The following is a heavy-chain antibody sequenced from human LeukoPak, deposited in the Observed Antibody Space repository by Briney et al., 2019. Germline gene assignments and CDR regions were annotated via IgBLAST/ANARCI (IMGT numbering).Heavy chain of an antibody. CDR2: INHSGST. J-gene: IGHJ5*02. CDR3: ARGSTYYDFWSGHHNWFDP. V-gene: IGHV4-34*01. CDR1: EFTFSDYY. D-gene: IGHD3-3*01. Sequence: PGGSLRLSCAASEFTFSDYYMRWIRQPPGKGLEWIGEINHSGSTNYNPSLKSRVTISVDTSKNQFSLKLSSVTAADTAVYYCARGSTYYDFWSGHHNWFDPWGQGTLVTVSS.